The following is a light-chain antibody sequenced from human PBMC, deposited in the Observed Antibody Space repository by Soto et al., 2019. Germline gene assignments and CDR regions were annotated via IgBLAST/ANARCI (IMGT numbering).Light chain of an antibody. CDR3: KKFNNWPRT. CDR1: QGISNW. CDR2: TAS. V-gene: IGKV1-12*01. Sequence: DIHMTQSPSSVSASVGDRVTLTCRASQGISNWLAWFQQKPGKAPKLLIYTASRLQSGVPSRFSGSGSGTEFTLTISSLQSEEFAVYYCKKFNNWPRTVGNGTKVDIK. J-gene: IGKJ1*01.